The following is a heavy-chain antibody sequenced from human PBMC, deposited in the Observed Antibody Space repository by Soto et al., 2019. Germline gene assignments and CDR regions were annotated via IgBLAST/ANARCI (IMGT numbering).Heavy chain of an antibody. CDR2: IIPIFGTA. V-gene: IGHV1-69*13. CDR3: ARGHGQAVAGTEGPKNRHNWFDP. J-gene: IGHJ5*02. D-gene: IGHD6-19*01. Sequence: ASVKVSCKASGGTFSSYAISWVRQAPGQGLEWMGGIIPIFGTANYAQKFQGRVTITADESTSTAYMELSSLRSEDTAVYYCARGHGQAVAGTEGPKNRHNWFDPWGQGTLVTVSS. CDR1: GGTFSSYA.